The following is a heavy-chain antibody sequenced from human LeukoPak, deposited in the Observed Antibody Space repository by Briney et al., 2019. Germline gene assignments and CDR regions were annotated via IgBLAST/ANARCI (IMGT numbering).Heavy chain of an antibody. CDR1: GYTFSNYA. V-gene: IGHV1-3*01. Sequence: ASVKVSCKASGYTFSNYAVHWVRQAPGQRLEWMGWINAGNGDTKYSQKFQGRVTMTTDTSTSTAYMELRSPRSDDTAVYYCARDHGSGQLFDYWGQGTLVTVSS. CDR3: ARDHGSGQLFDY. J-gene: IGHJ4*02. CDR2: INAGNGDT. D-gene: IGHD6-19*01.